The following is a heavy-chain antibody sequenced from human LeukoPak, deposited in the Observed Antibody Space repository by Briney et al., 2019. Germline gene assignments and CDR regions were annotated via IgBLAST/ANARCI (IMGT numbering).Heavy chain of an antibody. CDR1: GGSISSGSYY. CDR3: ARGVVPAVNWFDP. J-gene: IGHJ5*02. Sequence: PSETLPLTCTVSGGSISSGSYYWSWIRQPAGKGLEWIGRIYSSGSTNYNPSLKSRVTISVDTSKNQFSLKLSSVTAADTAVYYCARGVVPAVNWFDPWGQGALVTVSS. D-gene: IGHD2-2*01. CDR2: IYSSGST. V-gene: IGHV4-61*02.